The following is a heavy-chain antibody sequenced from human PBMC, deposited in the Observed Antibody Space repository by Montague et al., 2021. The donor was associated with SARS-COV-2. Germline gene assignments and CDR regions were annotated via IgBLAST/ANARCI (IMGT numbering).Heavy chain of an antibody. CDR3: AKDREMDYSADY. CDR2: LSTSGDYT. D-gene: IGHD5-24*01. V-gene: IGHV3-23*01. J-gene: IGHJ4*02. CDR1: GFLFRHYA. Sequence: SRRLSCAASGFLFRHYAMSLFRQAPGKGLEWVSGLSTSGDYTYYSDSLKGRFTISRDNSRNTLYLQMNSLRAEDTAIYYCAKDREMDYSADYWGQGTLVTVSS.